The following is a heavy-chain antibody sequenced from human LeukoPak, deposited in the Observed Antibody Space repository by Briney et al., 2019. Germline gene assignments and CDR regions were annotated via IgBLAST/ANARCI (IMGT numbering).Heavy chain of an antibody. Sequence: SGGSLRLSCAASGFTFSTYGMSWVRQAPGKGLEWVSAISGSGGSTYYADSVKGRFTISRDNSKNTLYLQMNSLRAEDTAVYYCAKDALRSSTSRYYYYMDVWGKGTTVTVSS. D-gene: IGHD2-2*01. CDR3: AKDALRSSTSRYYYYMDV. CDR1: GFTFSTYG. CDR2: ISGSGGST. V-gene: IGHV3-23*01. J-gene: IGHJ6*03.